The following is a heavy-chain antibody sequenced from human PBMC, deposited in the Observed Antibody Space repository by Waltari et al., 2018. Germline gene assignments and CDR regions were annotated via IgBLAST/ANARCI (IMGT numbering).Heavy chain of an antibody. Sequence: QVQLVESGGGVVQPGRSLRLSCAASGFTLSSTGLHWVRQAPGKGLEWVAVIWYDGSNKYYADSVKGRFTISRDNSKNTLYLQMNSLRAEDTAVYYCARVRSGQQLVLAYWGQGTLVTVSS. CDR2: IWYDGSNK. CDR1: GFTLSSTG. J-gene: IGHJ4*02. CDR3: ARVRSGQQLVLAY. V-gene: IGHV3-33*01. D-gene: IGHD6-13*01.